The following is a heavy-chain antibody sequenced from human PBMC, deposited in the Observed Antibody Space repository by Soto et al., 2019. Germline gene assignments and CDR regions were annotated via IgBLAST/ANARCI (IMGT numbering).Heavy chain of an antibody. CDR1: GYTFTSSY. CDR2: INPSGGST. V-gene: IGHV1-46*01. J-gene: IGHJ4*02. CDR3: ARDAYDYGDFAGIGY. D-gene: IGHD4-17*01. Sequence: GASVKVSCKASGYTFTSSYMHWVRQAPGQGLEWMGIINPSGGSTSYAQKFQGRVTMTRDTSTSTVYMELSSLRSEDTAVYYCARDAYDYGDFAGIGYWGQGTLVTVSS.